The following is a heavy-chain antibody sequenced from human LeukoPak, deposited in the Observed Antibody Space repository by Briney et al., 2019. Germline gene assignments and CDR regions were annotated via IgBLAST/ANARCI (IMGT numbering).Heavy chain of an antibody. Sequence: PSGTLSLTCAVSGGSISSSNWWSWVRQPPGKGLEWIGEIYHSGSTNYNPSLKSRDTISVDKSKNQFSLKLSSVTAADTAVYYCARGRYGSGSYSRGFDYWGQGTLVTVSS. V-gene: IGHV4-4*02. CDR3: ARGRYGSGSYSRGFDY. CDR1: GGSISSSNW. CDR2: IYHSGST. J-gene: IGHJ4*02. D-gene: IGHD3-10*01.